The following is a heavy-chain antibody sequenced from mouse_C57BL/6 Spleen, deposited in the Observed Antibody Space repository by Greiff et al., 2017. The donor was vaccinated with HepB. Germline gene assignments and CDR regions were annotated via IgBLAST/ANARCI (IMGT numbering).Heavy chain of an antibody. Sequence: QVQLQQPGAELVKPGASVKMSCKASGYTFTSYWITWVKQRPGQGLEWIGDIYPGSGSTNYNEKFKSKATLTVDTSSSTAYMQLSSLTSEDSAVYYCARSTTVVERGFFDYWGQGTTLTVSS. V-gene: IGHV1-55*01. CDR3: ARSTTVVERGFFDY. CDR1: GYTFTSYW. J-gene: IGHJ2*01. CDR2: IYPGSGST. D-gene: IGHD1-1*01.